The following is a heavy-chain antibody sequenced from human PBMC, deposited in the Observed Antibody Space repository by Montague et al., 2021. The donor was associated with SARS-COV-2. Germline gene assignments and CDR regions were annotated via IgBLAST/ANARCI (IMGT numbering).Heavy chain of an antibody. CDR1: GGSISNDY. J-gene: IGHJ6*04. V-gene: IGHV4-4*07. Sequence: SETLSLTCNVSGGSISNDYWSWSRQQPAEGREGMGGSDSNGSINYNPTLKTRITLTVDTSKNKFSLRVNSVTAADTAVYYCARNRGEYYGIDVWGKGTTVTVSS. CDR3: ARNRGEYYGIDV. D-gene: IGHD3-16*01. CDR2: SDSNGSI.